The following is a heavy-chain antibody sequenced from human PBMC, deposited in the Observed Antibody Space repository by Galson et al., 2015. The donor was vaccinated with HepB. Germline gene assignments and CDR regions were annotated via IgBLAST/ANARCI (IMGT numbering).Heavy chain of an antibody. Sequence: SLRLSCAASGFTFSDYGMHWVRQAPGKGLEWLSFIYYDGSNTYYADSVKGRFTISRDNSKNTLYLQMNSLRAEDTAVYYCATLTVTTTLPVDYWGQGTLVTVSS. J-gene: IGHJ4*02. V-gene: IGHV3-33*01. CDR1: GFTFSDYG. D-gene: IGHD4-17*01. CDR2: IYYDGSNT. CDR3: ATLTVTTTLPVDY.